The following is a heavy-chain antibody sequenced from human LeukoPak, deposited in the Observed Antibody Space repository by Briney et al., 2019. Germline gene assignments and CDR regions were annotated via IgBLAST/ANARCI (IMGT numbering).Heavy chain of an antibody. Sequence: ASVKVSCKASGYTFTGYYMHWVRQAPGQGLEWMGRIIPILGIANYAQKFQGRVTITADKSTSTAYMELSSLRSEDTAVYYCARDDIVVALYGMDVWGQGTTVTVSS. V-gene: IGHV1-69*04. CDR1: GYTFTGYY. J-gene: IGHJ6*02. D-gene: IGHD3-22*01. CDR3: ARDDIVVALYGMDV. CDR2: IIPILGIA.